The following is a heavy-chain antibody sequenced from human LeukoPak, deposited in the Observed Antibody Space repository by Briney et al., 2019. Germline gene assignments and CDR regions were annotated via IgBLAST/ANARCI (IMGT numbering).Heavy chain of an antibody. Sequence: GGSLRLSCVASGFTFNNYAMHWVRQDPGKGLEWVSTINGNGAATYYADSFKGRFLISRGDSKSTVYLRMNKLRVEDSGLYYCANGLVASGNFLLRDYYYFIDVWGKGTTVIVS. CDR1: GFTFNNYA. D-gene: IGHD2-8*02. V-gene: IGHV3-23*01. J-gene: IGHJ6*03. CDR3: ANGLVASGNFLLRDYYYFIDV. CDR2: INGNGAAT.